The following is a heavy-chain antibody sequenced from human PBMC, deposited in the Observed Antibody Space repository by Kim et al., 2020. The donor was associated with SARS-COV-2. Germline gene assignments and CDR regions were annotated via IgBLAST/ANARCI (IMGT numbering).Heavy chain of an antibody. CDR3: ARAADRGYSGSCASG. D-gene: IGHD1-26*01. CDR2: INPNSGGT. Sequence: ASVKVSCKASGYTFTGYYMHWVRQAPGQGLEWMGWINPNSGGTNYAQKFQGRVTMTRDTSISTAYMELSRLRSDDTAVYYCARAADRGYSGSCASGWGQGTLVTVSS. CDR1: GYTFTGYY. J-gene: IGHJ4*02. V-gene: IGHV1-2*02.